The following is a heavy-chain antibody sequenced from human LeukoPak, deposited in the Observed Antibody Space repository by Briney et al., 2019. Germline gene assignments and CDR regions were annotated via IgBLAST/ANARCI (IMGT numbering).Heavy chain of an antibody. Sequence: PGGSLRLSCAASGFTFSSYAMSWVRQAPGKGLEWVSAISGSGGSTYYADSVKGRFTISRDNSKNTLYLQMTSLRAEDTAVYYCAKDHYSSGWYPTPFDYWGQGTLVTVSS. D-gene: IGHD6-19*01. CDR1: GFTFSSYA. CDR2: ISGSGGST. CDR3: AKDHYSSGWYPTPFDY. J-gene: IGHJ4*02. V-gene: IGHV3-23*01.